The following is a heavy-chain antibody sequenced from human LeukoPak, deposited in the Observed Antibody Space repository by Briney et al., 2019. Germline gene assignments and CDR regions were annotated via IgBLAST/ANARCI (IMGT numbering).Heavy chain of an antibody. CDR3: ARLRELWYFDL. J-gene: IGHJ2*01. Sequence: PSETLSLTCAVYGVSFSGYYWSWIRQPPGKGLEWIGEINHSGGTNYNPSLKSRVTISVDTSKNQFSLKLSSVTAADTAVYYCARLRELWYFDLWGRGTLVTVSS. CDR2: INHSGGT. CDR1: GVSFSGYY. D-gene: IGHD1-7*01. V-gene: IGHV4-34*01.